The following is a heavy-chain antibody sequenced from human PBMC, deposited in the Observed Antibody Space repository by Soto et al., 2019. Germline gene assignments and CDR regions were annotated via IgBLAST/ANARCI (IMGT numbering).Heavy chain of an antibody. V-gene: IGHV4-34*01. CDR2: INHSGNI. D-gene: IGHD2-15*01. CDR3: ATYDKSCHYGTCSWHFNY. J-gene: IGHJ4*02. Sequence: SETLSLTCAVYGGSFSGYYWSWIRQPPGKGLEWIGEINHSGNINYNPSLKSRVTISVDTSKNQFSLRLSSLTAADTAVYYCATYDKSCHYGTCSWHFNYWGQGALVTVSS. CDR1: GGSFSGYY.